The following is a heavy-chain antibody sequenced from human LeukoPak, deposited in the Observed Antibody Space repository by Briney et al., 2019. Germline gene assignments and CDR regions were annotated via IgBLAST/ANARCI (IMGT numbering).Heavy chain of an antibody. D-gene: IGHD3-22*01. CDR1: GFTVSSKY. J-gene: IGHJ4*02. V-gene: IGHV3-66*01. CDR3: VRGCSTSSCGYYFLGY. Sequence: GGSLRLSCAASGFTVSSKYMSWVRQAPGKGLEWVSVIYSGGSTYYADSVKGRFTISRDNSKDTVYLQMNSLRAEDTAVYYCVRGCSTSSCGYYFLGYWGQGTLVTVSS. CDR2: IYSGGST.